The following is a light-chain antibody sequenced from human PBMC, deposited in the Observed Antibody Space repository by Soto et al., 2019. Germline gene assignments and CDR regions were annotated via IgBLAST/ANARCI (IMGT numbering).Light chain of an antibody. Sequence: EIVLTQSPGTLSLSPGERATLSCRASQSVSNNYLAWYQQKPGQAPRLLIYGASNRATGIPDRFSGSGSGTDFTLTISSLEPEDFAVYYCQQYAKAPLTFGQGTKVDIK. V-gene: IGKV3-20*01. J-gene: IGKJ1*01. CDR1: QSVSNNY. CDR3: QQYAKAPLT. CDR2: GAS.